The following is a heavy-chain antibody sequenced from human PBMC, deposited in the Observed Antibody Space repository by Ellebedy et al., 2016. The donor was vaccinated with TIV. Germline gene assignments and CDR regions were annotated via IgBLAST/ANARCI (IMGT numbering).Heavy chain of an antibody. CDR1: GGSISSYY. CDR2: IYYSGST. CDR3: ARLRPEVYCSSTSCYGAFDI. D-gene: IGHD2-2*01. V-gene: IGHV4-59*08. J-gene: IGHJ3*02. Sequence: SETLSLTCTVSGGSISSYYWSWIRQPPGKGLEWFGYIYYSGSTNYNPSLKSRVTISVDTSKNQFSLKLSSVTAADTAVYYCARLRPEVYCSSTSCYGAFDIWGQGTMVTVSS.